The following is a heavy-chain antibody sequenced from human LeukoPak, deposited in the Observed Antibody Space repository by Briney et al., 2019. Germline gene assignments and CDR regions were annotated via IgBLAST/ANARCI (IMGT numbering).Heavy chain of an antibody. CDR2: IIPIFGTA. CDR1: GGTFSSYA. Sequence: SVKVSCKASGGTFSSYAIRWVRQAPGPGLEWMGRIIPIFGTANYAQKFQGRVTITTDESTSTAYMELSSLRAEDTAVYYCARVPGSGSYSWGQGTLVTVSS. D-gene: IGHD3-10*01. J-gene: IGHJ5*02. CDR3: ARVPGSGSYS. V-gene: IGHV1-69*05.